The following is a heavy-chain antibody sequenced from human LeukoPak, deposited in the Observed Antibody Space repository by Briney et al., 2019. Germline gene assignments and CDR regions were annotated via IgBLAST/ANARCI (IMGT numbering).Heavy chain of an antibody. J-gene: IGHJ5*02. CDR3: ARASGFGELLVNWFDP. D-gene: IGHD3-10*01. CDR1: GYSISSGYY. CDR2: IYHSGST. Sequence: SETLSLPCAVSGYSISSGYYWGWIRQPPGKGLEWIGSIYHSGSTYYNPSLKSRVTISVGTSKNQFSLKLSSVTAADTAVYYCARASGFGELLVNWFDPWGQGTLVTVSS. V-gene: IGHV4-38-2*01.